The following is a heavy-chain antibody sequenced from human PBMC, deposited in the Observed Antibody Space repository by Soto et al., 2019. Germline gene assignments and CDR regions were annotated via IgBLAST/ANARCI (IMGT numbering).Heavy chain of an antibody. CDR2: IYYSGST. CDR3: ARDYSCSGGSCYFAFDI. CDR1: GGSISSGGYY. D-gene: IGHD2-15*01. J-gene: IGHJ3*02. V-gene: IGHV4-31*03. Sequence: SETLSLTCTVSGGSISSGGYYWSWIRQHPGKGLEWIGYIYYSGSTYYDPSLKSRVTISVDTSKNQFSLKLSSVTAADTAVYYCARDYSCSGGSCYFAFDIWGQGTMVTVSS.